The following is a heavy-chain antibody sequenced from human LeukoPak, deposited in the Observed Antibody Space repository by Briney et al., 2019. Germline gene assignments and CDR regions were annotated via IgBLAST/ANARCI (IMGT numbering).Heavy chain of an antibody. CDR2: IYFSGST. CDR3: ARLGAFNYYDSGTYLKRWFDP. D-gene: IGHD3-10*01. J-gene: IGHJ5*02. CDR1: GGSISSSSYY. V-gene: IGHV4-39*07. Sequence: PSETLSLTCTVSGGSISSSSYYWGWIRQPPGKGLEWIGSIYFSGSTYYNPSLKSRVTISVDTSKNQFSLKLTSVTAADTAIYYCARLGAFNYYDSGTYLKRWFDPWGQGTLVTVSS.